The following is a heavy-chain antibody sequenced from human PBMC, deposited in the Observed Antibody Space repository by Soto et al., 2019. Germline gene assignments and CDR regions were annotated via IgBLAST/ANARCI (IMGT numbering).Heavy chain of an antibody. CDR2: ITYDGANG. CDR1: GFIFRSYA. J-gene: IGHJ4*02. CDR3: ARAFSGSYPNFDY. D-gene: IGHD1-26*01. Sequence: GGSLRLSCLASGFIFRSYAMHWVRQAPGKGLEWVAVITYDGANGYYADSVRGRFAISRDNSKSTLFLQMNSLRPEDTAVYYCARAFSGSYPNFDYWGQGTLVTVS. V-gene: IGHV3-30*09.